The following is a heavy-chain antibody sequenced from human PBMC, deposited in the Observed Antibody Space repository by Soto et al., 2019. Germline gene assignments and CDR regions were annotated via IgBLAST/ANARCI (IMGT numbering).Heavy chain of an antibody. Sequence: PSQTLSLTCAISGDNVSSNSAAWNWIRQSPSRGLEWLGRTYYRSKWYNDYAVSVKSRITINPDTSKNQFSLQLNSVTPEDTAVYYCARDDNRGYCSSTSCRYYYYGMDVWGQGTTVTVSS. CDR3: ARDDNRGYCSSTSCRYYYYGMDV. J-gene: IGHJ6*02. V-gene: IGHV6-1*01. CDR2: TYYRSKWYN. CDR1: GDNVSSNSAA. D-gene: IGHD2-2*01.